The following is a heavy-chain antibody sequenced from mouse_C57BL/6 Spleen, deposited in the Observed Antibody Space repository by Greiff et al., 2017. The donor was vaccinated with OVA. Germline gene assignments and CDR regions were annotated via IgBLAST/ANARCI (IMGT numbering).Heavy chain of an antibody. CDR2: IWSDGST. Sequence: QVQLQQSGPGLVAPSQSLSITCTVSGFSLTSSGVHWVRQPPGKGLEWLVVIWSDGSTTYNSALKSRLSISKDNSKSQVFLKMNSLQTDDTAMYYCARQGNWPYYFDYWGQGTTLTVSS. V-gene: IGHV2-6-1*01. J-gene: IGHJ2*01. D-gene: IGHD2-1*01. CDR1: GFSLTSSG. CDR3: ARQGNWPYYFDY.